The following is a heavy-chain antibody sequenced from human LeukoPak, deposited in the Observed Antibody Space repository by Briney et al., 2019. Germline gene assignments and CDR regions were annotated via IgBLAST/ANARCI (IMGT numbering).Heavy chain of an antibody. V-gene: IGHV1-46*01. CDR1: GYPFSSYY. CDR2: FEPISGTK. J-gene: IGHJ5*02. D-gene: IGHD3-16*01. CDR3: ARDKEEVAHYDWFDP. Sequence: ASVKVSCKTSGYPFSSYYMHWVRQAPGQGLEWMGIFEPISGTKRVAEKSQGRVNMTRDTATSTVYMELSRLRPEDTAMYYCARDKEEVAHYDWFDPWGQGTQVTVSS.